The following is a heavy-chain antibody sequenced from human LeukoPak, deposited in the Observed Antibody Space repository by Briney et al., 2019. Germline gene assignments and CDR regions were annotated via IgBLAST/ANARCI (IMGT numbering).Heavy chain of an antibody. J-gene: IGHJ4*02. D-gene: IGHD3-22*01. CDR3: ARGPSGYLPATYYFDY. CDR1: GGSFSGYY. CDR2: IYYSGST. Sequence: PSETLSFTCAVYGGSFSGYYWSWIRQPPGKGLEWIGYIYYSGSTNYNPSLKSRVTISVDTSKNQFSLKLSSVTAADTAVYYCARGPSGYLPATYYFDYWGQGTLVTVSS. V-gene: IGHV4-59*01.